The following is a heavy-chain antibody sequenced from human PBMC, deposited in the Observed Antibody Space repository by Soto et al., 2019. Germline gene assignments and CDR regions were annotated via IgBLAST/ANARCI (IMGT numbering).Heavy chain of an antibody. CDR2: IYYSGST. D-gene: IGHD1-26*01. V-gene: IGHV4-61*01. Sequence: PSETLSLTCTVSGGSVSSGSYYWSWIRQTPGKGLEWIGYIYYSGSTNYNPSLKSRVTISVDTSKNQFSLKLSSVTAADTAVSYCARVSGSPLYYYYGMYVWRQGTTVTVS. CDR1: GGSVSSGSYY. J-gene: IGHJ6*02. CDR3: ARVSGSPLYYYYGMYV.